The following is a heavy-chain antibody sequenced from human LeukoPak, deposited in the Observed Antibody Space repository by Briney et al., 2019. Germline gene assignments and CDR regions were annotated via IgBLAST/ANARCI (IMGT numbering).Heavy chain of an antibody. CDR2: IFRSGST. CDR3: ARGLGWP. V-gene: IGHV4-4*02. D-gene: IGHD2-15*01. CDR1: GDSMSSNNW. Sequence: SETLSLTCDVSGDSMSSNNWWSWVRQPPGKGLEWIGEIFRSGSTNYNPSLKSRVTISVDTSKNQFSLKLSSVTAADTAVYYCARGLGWPWGQGTLVTVSS. J-gene: IGHJ4*02.